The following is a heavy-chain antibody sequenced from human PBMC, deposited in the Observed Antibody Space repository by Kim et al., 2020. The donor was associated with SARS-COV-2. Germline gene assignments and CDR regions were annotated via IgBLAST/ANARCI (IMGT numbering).Heavy chain of an antibody. J-gene: IGHJ4*02. D-gene: IGHD1-26*01. V-gene: IGHV3-74*01. Sequence: YADSVKGRFTLSRDNAKRTLYLQMNSLRSEDTAVYYCASRRYTRTYYYSDYWSQGTLVTVSS. CDR3: ASRRYTRTYYYSDY.